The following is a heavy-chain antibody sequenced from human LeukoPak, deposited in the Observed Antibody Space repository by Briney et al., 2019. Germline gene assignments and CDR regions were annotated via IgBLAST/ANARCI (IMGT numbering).Heavy chain of an antibody. J-gene: IGHJ4*02. Sequence: PSETLSLTCTVSGGSISGYYWSWIRQPPGKGLEWIGEINHSGSTNYNPSLKSRVTISVDTSKNQFSLKLSSVTAADTAVYYCARGEWAADYWGQGTLVTVSS. CDR3: ARGEWAADY. D-gene: IGHD1-26*01. CDR2: INHSGST. CDR1: GGSISGYY. V-gene: IGHV4-34*01.